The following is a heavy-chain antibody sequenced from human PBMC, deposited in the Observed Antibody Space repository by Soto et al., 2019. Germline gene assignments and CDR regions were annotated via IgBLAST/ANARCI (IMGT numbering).Heavy chain of an antibody. CDR1: GFTFDDYA. V-gene: IGHV3-9*01. CDR3: QKNLAHPLPTPPFDP. Sequence: EVQLVESGGGLVQPGRSLRLSCVASGFTFDDYAMHWVRQAPGKGLEWVSGISWNSDRIFYADSVKGRFTISRDNAKNPLYVKMKFWRPEAPPLFSWQKNLAHPLPTPPFDPGAREPRAPVSS. J-gene: IGHJ5*02. CDR2: ISWNSDRI. D-gene: IGHD2-15*01.